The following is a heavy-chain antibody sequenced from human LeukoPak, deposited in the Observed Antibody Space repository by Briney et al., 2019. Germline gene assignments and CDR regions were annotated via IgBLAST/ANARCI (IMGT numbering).Heavy chain of an antibody. CDR2: IYYSGST. J-gene: IGHJ6*03. CDR3: ASDSPIAAGPDAYYYYMDV. Sequence: SETLSLTCTVSGYSISSSYYWSWIRQPPGKELEWIGYIYYSGSTNYNPSLKSRVTISVDTSKNQFSLKLSSVTAADTAVYYCASDSPIAAGPDAYYYYMDVWGKGTTVTVSS. D-gene: IGHD6-13*01. CDR1: GYSISSSYY. V-gene: IGHV4-61*01.